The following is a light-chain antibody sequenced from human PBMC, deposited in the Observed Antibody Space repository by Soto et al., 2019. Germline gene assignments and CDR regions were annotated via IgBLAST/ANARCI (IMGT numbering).Light chain of an antibody. CDR3: SSYAGSYTLLL. CDR2: DVT. CDR1: SSDVGGYNY. V-gene: IGLV2-11*01. Sequence: QSVLTQPRSVSGSPGQSVTISCTGTSSDVGGYNYVSWYQRHPGKAPKLMIYDVTKRPSGVPDRFSGSKSGNTASLTISGLQAEDEADYYCSSYAGSYTLLLFGGGTKVTVL. J-gene: IGLJ2*01.